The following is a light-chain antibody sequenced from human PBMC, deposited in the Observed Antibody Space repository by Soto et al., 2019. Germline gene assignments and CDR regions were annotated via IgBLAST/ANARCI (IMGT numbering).Light chain of an antibody. CDR1: ENIGEW. J-gene: IGKJ1*01. V-gene: IGKV1-5*01. Sequence: DIQMTQSPSTLSASVGDRVTISCRASENIGEWLAWYQQKPGKAPKLLIYEVSHLESGVPSRVRGGGCGTEFTLTSTSLQPEEYATDYGQQFREDPTFGQGTKVEIK. CDR2: EVS. CDR3: QQFREDPT.